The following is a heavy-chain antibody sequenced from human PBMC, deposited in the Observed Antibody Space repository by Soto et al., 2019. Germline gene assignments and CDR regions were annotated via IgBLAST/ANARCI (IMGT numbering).Heavy chain of an antibody. D-gene: IGHD3-10*01. J-gene: IGHJ4*02. V-gene: IGHV1-69*02. CDR1: GGTFSSYT. CDR2: IIPILGIA. CDR3: SVGGAGSYYPTYY. Sequence: QVQLVQSGAEVKKPGSSVKVSCKASGGTFSSYTISWVRQAPGQGLEWMGRIIPILGIANYAQKFQGRVTITTDKYTSTTDMVLRSMRSEDTAVYYCSVGGAGSYYPTYYWGQGTLVTVSS.